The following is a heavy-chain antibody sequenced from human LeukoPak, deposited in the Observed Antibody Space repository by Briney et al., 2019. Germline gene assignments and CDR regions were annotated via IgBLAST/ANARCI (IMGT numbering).Heavy chain of an antibody. CDR3: AKDGIWFGELSHFDY. J-gene: IGHJ4*02. Sequence: GGSLRLSCAASGLTFSRYAMHWVRQAPGKGLEWVSGISGRGGSSYSADFVKGRFTISRDNSKNTLYLQMNSLRAEDTAVYYCAKDGIWFGELSHFDYWGQGTLVTVSS. V-gene: IGHV3-23*01. CDR1: GLTFSRYA. D-gene: IGHD3-10*01. CDR2: ISGRGGSS.